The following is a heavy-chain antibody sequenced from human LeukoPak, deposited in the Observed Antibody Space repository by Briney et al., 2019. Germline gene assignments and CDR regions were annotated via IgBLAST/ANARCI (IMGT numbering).Heavy chain of an antibody. CDR1: GGSFSGYY. CDR2: INHSGST. D-gene: IGHD3-22*01. CDR3: ARGRRAYYYDSRGHQRYFDL. V-gene: IGHV4-34*01. Sequence: SETLSLTCAVNGGSFSGYYWSWIRQPPGNGLEWIGEINHSGSTKYYPSLKSRVTISVDTPKNQFSLKLSSVTAADTAVYYCARGRRAYYYDSRGHQRYFDLWGRGTLVTVSS. J-gene: IGHJ2*01.